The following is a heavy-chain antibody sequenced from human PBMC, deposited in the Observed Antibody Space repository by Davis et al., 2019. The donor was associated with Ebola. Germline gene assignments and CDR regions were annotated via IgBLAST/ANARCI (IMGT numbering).Heavy chain of an antibody. V-gene: IGHV3-30*04. J-gene: IGHJ4*02. D-gene: IGHD5-18*01. Sequence: GESLKITCAASGFTFSSYAMHWVRQAPGKGLEWVAVISYDGSNKYYADSVKGRFTISRDNSKNTLYLQMNSLRAEDTAVYYCARDTAMAYWGQGTLVTVSS. CDR3: ARDTAMAY. CDR2: ISYDGSNK. CDR1: GFTFSSYA.